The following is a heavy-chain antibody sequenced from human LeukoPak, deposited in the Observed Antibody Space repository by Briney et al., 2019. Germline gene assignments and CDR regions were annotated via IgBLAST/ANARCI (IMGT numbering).Heavy chain of an antibody. Sequence: SETLSLTCTVSGGSISSSSYYWGWIRQPPGKGLEWIGSIYYSGSTYYNPSLKSRVTISVDTSKNQFSLKLSSVTAADTAVYYCARMVRGVKEVSPYYYMDVWGKGTTVTISS. D-gene: IGHD3-10*01. J-gene: IGHJ6*03. CDR1: GGSISSSSYY. CDR3: ARMVRGVKEVSPYYYMDV. V-gene: IGHV4-39*07. CDR2: IYYSGST.